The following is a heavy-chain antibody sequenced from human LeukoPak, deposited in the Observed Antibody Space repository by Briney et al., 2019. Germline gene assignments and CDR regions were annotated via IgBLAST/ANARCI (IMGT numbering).Heavy chain of an antibody. Sequence: KPGGSLRLSCGASGFTFSSYSMNWVRQAPGKGLEGVSSISSSSSYIYYADSVKGRFTISRDNAKNSLYLQMNSLRAEDTAVYYCARGYCTNGVCYPCDYWGQGTLVPVSS. D-gene: IGHD2-8*01. J-gene: IGHJ4*02. CDR1: GFTFSSYS. CDR3: ARGYCTNGVCYPCDY. V-gene: IGHV3-21*01. CDR2: ISSSSSYI.